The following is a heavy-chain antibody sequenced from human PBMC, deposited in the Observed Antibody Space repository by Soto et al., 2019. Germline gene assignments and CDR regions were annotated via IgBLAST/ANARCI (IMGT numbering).Heavy chain of an antibody. J-gene: IGHJ5*02. CDR1: GYSISSGYY. Sequence: SLTCAVSGYSISSGYYWGWIRQPPGKGLEWIASIYHSGTTYFNPSLKSRVTISVDTSKNQFSLKLSSVTAADTAVYYCARGAATVTPGWFDPWGQGTLVTVSS. V-gene: IGHV4-38-2*01. CDR3: ARGAATVTPGWFDP. D-gene: IGHD4-17*01. CDR2: IYHSGTT.